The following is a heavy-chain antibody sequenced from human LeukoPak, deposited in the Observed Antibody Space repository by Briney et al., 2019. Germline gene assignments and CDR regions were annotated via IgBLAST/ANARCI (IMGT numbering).Heavy chain of an antibody. CDR1: GFTFSSYG. Sequence: GGSLRLSCAASGFTFSSYGMHWVRQAPGKGLEWVAFIRYDGSNKYYADSVKGRFTISRDNSKSTLYLQMNSLRAEDTAVYYCARMDSSGWFPFDYWGQGTLVTVSS. CDR3: ARMDSSGWFPFDY. D-gene: IGHD6-19*01. CDR2: IRYDGSNK. J-gene: IGHJ4*02. V-gene: IGHV3-30*02.